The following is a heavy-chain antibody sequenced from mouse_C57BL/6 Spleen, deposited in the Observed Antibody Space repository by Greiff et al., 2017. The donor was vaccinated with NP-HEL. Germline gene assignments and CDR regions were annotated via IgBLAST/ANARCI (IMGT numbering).Heavy chain of an antibody. CDR2: ISPGGGYT. D-gene: IGHD1-2*01. Sequence: VQLQQSGAELVRPGTSVKMSCKASGYTFTNYWIGWAKQRPEQGLGWIGDISPGGGYTNYNEKFKGKATLTADKSSSTAYMQFSSLTSEDSAIYYCARGITTAWDYWGQGTSVTVSS. J-gene: IGHJ4*01. CDR1: GYTFTNYW. V-gene: IGHV1-63*01. CDR3: ARGITTAWDY.